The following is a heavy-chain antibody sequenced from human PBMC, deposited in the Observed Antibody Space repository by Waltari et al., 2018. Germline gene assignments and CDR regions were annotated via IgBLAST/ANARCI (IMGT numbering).Heavy chain of an antibody. CDR2: IKQDGSEK. Sequence: EVQLVESGGGLVQPGGSLRLSCAASGFTFSSYSMNWVRQAPGKGLEWVANIKQDGSEKYYVDSVKCRFTISRDNAKNSLYLQMNSLRAEDTAVYYCARVEHDAFDIWGQGTMVTVSS. J-gene: IGHJ3*02. CDR1: GFTFSSYS. CDR3: ARVEHDAFDI. V-gene: IGHV3-7*01.